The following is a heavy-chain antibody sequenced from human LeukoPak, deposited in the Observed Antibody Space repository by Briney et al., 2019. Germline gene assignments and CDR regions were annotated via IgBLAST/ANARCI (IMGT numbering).Heavy chain of an antibody. Sequence: SETLSLTCTVSGGSISSYYWSWIRQPPGKGLEWIGYIHYSGSTNYNPSLKSRVTISVDTSKNQFSLKLSSVTAADTAVYYCARVALYDYSNYFDYWGQGTLVTVSS. CDR2: IHYSGST. V-gene: IGHV4-59*01. CDR3: ARVALYDYSNYFDY. D-gene: IGHD4-11*01. CDR1: GGSISSYY. J-gene: IGHJ4*02.